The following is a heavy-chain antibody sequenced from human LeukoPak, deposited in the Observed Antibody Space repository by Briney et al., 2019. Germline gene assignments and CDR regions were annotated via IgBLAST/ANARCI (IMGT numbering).Heavy chain of an antibody. Sequence: GESLKISCKGSGYTFSNSIIGWVRQMPGKGLEWMGIIYPGDSETRYSPSFQGQVTISADKSISTAYLQWSSLRASDTAMYYCARLPAASAMRGDNWGQGTLVTVSS. J-gene: IGHJ4*02. D-gene: IGHD2-2*01. V-gene: IGHV5-51*01. CDR2: IYPGDSET. CDR3: ARLPAASAMRGDN. CDR1: GYTFSNSI.